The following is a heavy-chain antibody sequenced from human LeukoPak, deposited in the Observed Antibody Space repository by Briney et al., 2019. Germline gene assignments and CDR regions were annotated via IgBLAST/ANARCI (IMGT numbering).Heavy chain of an antibody. J-gene: IGHJ6*02. CDR2: INTNTGDP. V-gene: IGHV7-4-1*02. CDR1: GYTFTCYA. CDR3: ARDQGRSWSLQEYAAMDM. Sequence: GASVKVSCKASGYTFTCYAIMWVRQAPGEGLEWMGWINTNTGDPTYAQGFTGRIVFSLDTSVSTAYLQLNSLKAEDRAMYYCARDQGRSWSLQEYAAMDMWGQGTKVTVS. D-gene: IGHD6-13*01.